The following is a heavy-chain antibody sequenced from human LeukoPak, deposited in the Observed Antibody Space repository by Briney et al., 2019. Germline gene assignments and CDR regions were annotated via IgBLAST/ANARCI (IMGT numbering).Heavy chain of an antibody. Sequence: SETLSLTCTVSGGSISSHYWSWIRQPPGKGLEWIGYVSDSGSTNYNPSLKSRVTVSVDTSKDQFSLKLTSVTAADTAVYYCARTGSSWPLYYYYYMDVWGKGTTVTVAS. CDR2: VSDSGST. CDR1: GGSISSHY. J-gene: IGHJ6*03. D-gene: IGHD6-13*01. CDR3: ARTGSSWPLYYYYYMDV. V-gene: IGHV4-59*11.